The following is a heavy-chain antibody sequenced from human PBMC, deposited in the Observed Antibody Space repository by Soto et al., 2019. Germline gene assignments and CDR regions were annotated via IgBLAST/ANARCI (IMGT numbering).Heavy chain of an antibody. D-gene: IGHD6-13*01. CDR2: IYYTGST. J-gene: IGHJ5*02. Sequence: QVQLQESGPGLVKPSQTLSLTCNVSGGYIGSGGYYWSWIRQHPGTDLEWIGYIYYTGSTYYNRSLRSRVSMAVYTSKNPISLKLTSVTAADPAVYYCARDRRSAHGTRGSIDPWGQATMVTVSA. V-gene: IGHV4-31*03. CDR1: GGYIGSGGYY. CDR3: ARDRRSAHGTRGSIDP.